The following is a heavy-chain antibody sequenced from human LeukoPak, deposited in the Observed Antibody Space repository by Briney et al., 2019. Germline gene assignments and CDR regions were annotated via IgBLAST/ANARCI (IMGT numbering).Heavy chain of an antibody. D-gene: IGHD1-1*01. CDR3: ARGPTISETGYFDY. J-gene: IGHJ4*03. CDR1: GGSFSSYY. CDR2: INHRGDT. Sequence: KALETLSLTCAVYGGSFSSYYWSWIRQSPGKGLEWIAEINHRGDTNYNPSVKSRVTISVGTSKNQFSLKVTSLTAADTAVYYCARGPTISETGYFDYWGQGTLVTVSS. V-gene: IGHV4-34*01.